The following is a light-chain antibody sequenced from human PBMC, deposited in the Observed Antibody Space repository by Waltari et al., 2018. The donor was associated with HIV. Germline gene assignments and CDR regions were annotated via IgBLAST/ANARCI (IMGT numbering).Light chain of an antibody. V-gene: IGLV2-14*01. CDR2: EVS. CDR1: SSDVGAYNF. CDR3: SSFTRRNNVI. Sequence: QSALTQPASVSESPGQSITISCTGTSSDVGAYNFVSWYQQHPGKVPELIIFEVSNRPSGISGRFSGSKSDNTASLTISGLRAEDEADYYCSSFTRRNNVIFGGGTKLTVL. J-gene: IGLJ2*01.